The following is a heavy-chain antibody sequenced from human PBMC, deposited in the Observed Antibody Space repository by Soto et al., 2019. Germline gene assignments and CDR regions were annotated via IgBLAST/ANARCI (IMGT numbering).Heavy chain of an antibody. CDR2: ISESGYT. V-gene: IGHV3-23*01. CDR3: ARGSTGINWFNP. CDR1: GFTFSSYS. Sequence: GGSLRLSCAASGFTFSSYSMSWVRQAPGKGLEWVSSISESGYTYYPDSVKGRFTISRDNSKTTLYLQMNGLRAEDTAVYYCARGSTGINWFNPWGQGTLVTVSS. J-gene: IGHJ5*02. D-gene: IGHD1-1*01.